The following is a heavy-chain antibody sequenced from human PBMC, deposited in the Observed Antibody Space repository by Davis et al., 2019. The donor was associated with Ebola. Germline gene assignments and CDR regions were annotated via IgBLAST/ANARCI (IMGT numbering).Heavy chain of an antibody. CDR2: ITGSGDNT. V-gene: IGHV3-23*01. D-gene: IGHD2-2*01. Sequence: GESLKISCAVSGFTFSNYAMSWVRQAPGKGLEWVSAITGSGDNTNYVVSVKGRFTISRDNSKNTSYLQMNSLRAEDTAIYYCAKDRSPDDCSTTSCPIYYFDYWGQGTLVTVTS. CDR3: AKDRSPDDCSTTSCPIYYFDY. CDR1: GFTFSNYA. J-gene: IGHJ4*02.